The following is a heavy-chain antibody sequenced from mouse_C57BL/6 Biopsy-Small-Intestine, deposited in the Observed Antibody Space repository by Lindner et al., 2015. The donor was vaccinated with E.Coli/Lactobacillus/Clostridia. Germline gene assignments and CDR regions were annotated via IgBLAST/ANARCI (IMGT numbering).Heavy chain of an antibody. Sequence: VQLQESGPELVKPGASVKISCKASGYSFTDYNMNWVKQSDGKSLEWIGVINPNYDTTRSNQKFKGKATLTVDQSSSTAYMQLNSLTSEDSAVYYCAITTLEGFGYWGQGTTLTVSS. CDR2: INPNYDTT. V-gene: IGHV1-39*01. D-gene: IGHD1-1*01. J-gene: IGHJ2*01. CDR3: AITTLEGFGY. CDR1: GYSFTDYN.